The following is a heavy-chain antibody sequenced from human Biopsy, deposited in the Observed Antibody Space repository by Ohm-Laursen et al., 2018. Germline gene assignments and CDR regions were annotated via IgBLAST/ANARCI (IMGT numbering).Heavy chain of an antibody. V-gene: IGHV4-39*01. CDR2: IFYRGST. J-gene: IGHJ5*02. Sequence: GTLSLTCAVSGGSISNNNYYWGWIRQPPGKGLEWIGSIFYRGSTHYKPSLKSRVNISVDTSKNQFSLKLNSVTAADTAVHYCARDYDTSGYYYVSWGQGTLVTVSS. CDR3: ARDYDTSGYYYVS. CDR1: GGSISNNNYY. D-gene: IGHD3-22*01.